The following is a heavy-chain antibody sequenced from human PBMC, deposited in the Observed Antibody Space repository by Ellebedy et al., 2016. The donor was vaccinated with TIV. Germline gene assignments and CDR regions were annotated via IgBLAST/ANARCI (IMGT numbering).Heavy chain of an antibody. CDR2: IYHSGST. CDR3: ARLEMASILGFDS. J-gene: IGHJ4*02. D-gene: IGHD5-24*01. CDR1: GGSITSSSFS. Sequence: SETLSLTXTVSGGSITSSSFSCASIRQPPGTGLDWLGHIYHSGSTFYNPSLKSRLSLSVDTSTNQFSLNLRSVTATDTAVYYCARLEMASILGFDSWGQGTLVTVSS. V-gene: IGHV4-39*01.